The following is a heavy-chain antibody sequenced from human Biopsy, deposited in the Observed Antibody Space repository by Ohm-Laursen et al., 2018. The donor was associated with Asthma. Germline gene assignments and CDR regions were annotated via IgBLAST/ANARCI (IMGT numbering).Heavy chain of an antibody. Sequence: SLRLSCSAHGFAFSNYGMYWVRQAPGKGLEWVAGISYDGSDKYYGDSVKGRFSITRDNSKNTLDLHLNSLRTEDTAVYYCAKHTLSLTDFYGMDVWGQGTTVTVSS. D-gene: IGHD1-20*01. CDR3: AKHTLSLTDFYGMDV. CDR2: ISYDGSDK. CDR1: GFAFSNYG. V-gene: IGHV3-30*18. J-gene: IGHJ6*02.